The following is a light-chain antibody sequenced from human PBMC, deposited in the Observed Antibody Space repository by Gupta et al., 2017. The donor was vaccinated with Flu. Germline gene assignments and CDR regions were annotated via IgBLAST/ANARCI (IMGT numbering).Light chain of an antibody. V-gene: IGKV1-39*01. CDR3: QQSYSTPLT. CDR1: QSISSY. CDR2: AAS. J-gene: IGKJ4*01. Sequence: LQMTQSPSSLSAYVGDRVTITCRASQSISSYLNWYQQKPGKAPKLLIYAASSLQSGVPSRFSGSGSGTDFTLTISSLQPEDFATYYCQQSYSTPLTFGGGTKVEIK.